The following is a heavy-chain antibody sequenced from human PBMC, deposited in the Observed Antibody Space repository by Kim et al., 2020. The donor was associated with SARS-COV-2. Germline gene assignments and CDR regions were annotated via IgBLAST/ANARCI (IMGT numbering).Heavy chain of an antibody. CDR3: ARLLLGATGRGKWFDP. J-gene: IGHJ5*02. V-gene: IGHV4-39*01. CDR1: GGSISSSSYY. CDR2: IYYSGST. D-gene: IGHD1-26*01. Sequence: SETLSLTCTVSGGSISSSSYYWGWIRQPPGKGLEWIGSIYYSGSTYYNPSLKSRVTISVDTSKNQFSLKLSSVTAADTAVYYCARLLLGATGRGKWFDPWGQGTLVTVSS.